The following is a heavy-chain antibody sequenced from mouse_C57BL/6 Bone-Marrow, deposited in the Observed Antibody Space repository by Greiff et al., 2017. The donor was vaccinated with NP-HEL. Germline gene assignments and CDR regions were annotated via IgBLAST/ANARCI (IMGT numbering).Heavy chain of an antibody. CDR1: GYSITSGYY. CDR2: ISYDGSN. J-gene: IGHJ2*01. Sequence: ESGPGLVKPSQSLSLTCSVTGYSITSGYYWNWIRQFPGNKLEWMGYISYDGSNNYNPSLKNRISITRDTSKNQFFLKLKSVTTEDTATYYCASTVVSHFDYWGQGTTLTVSS. V-gene: IGHV3-6*01. D-gene: IGHD1-1*01. CDR3: ASTVVSHFDY.